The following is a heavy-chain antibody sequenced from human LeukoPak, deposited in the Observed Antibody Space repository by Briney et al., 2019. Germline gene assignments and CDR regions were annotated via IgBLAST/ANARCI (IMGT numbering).Heavy chain of an antibody. Sequence: GGSLRLSCAASGFTFSSYSMNWVRLAPGKGLEWVSSISSSSSYIYYADSVKGRFTISRDNAKNSLYLQMNSLRAEDTAVYYCARVGSGYYYALDYWGQGTLVTVSS. J-gene: IGHJ4*02. CDR2: ISSSSSYI. V-gene: IGHV3-21*01. CDR1: GFTFSSYS. CDR3: ARVGSGYYYALDY. D-gene: IGHD3-22*01.